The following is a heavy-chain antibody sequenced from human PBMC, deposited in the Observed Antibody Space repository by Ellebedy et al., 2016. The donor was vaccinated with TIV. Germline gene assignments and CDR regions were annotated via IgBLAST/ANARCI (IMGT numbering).Heavy chain of an antibody. D-gene: IGHD6-19*01. V-gene: IGHV3-30*03. J-gene: IGHJ4*02. CDR3: ARSDSSGWYYFDY. Sequence: CYALDSVKGRFTISRDNSKNTLYLQMNSLRAEDTAVYYCARSDSSGWYYFDYWGQGTLVTVSS.